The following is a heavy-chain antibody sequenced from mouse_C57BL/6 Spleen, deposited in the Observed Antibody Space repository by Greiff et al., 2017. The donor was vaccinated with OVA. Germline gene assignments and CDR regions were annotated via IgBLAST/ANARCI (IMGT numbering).Heavy chain of an antibody. CDR3: ARDLWYLDY. Sequence: EVKLMESGGGLVKPGGSLKLSCAASGFTFSSYAMSWVRQTPEKRLEWVATISDGGSYTYYPDNVKGRFTISRDNAKNNLYLQMSHLKSEDTAMYYCARDLWYLDYWGQGTTLTVSS. V-gene: IGHV5-4*01. CDR2: ISDGGSYT. J-gene: IGHJ2*01. D-gene: IGHD2-1*01. CDR1: GFTFSSYA.